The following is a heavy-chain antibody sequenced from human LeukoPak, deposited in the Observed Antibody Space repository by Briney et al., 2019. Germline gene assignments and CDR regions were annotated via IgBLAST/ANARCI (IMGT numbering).Heavy chain of an antibody. CDR3: AKSGTKYTSSNFDS. D-gene: IGHD6-6*01. CDR1: GFTFSNFG. Sequence: GGSLRLSCAASGFTFSNFGMNWVRQAPGKGLEWVAVISYEGTNKYYIESVKGRFTISRDNSKNTLYLQMSSLRAEDTAVYYCAKSGTKYTSSNFDSWGQGTLVTVSS. V-gene: IGHV3-30*18. J-gene: IGHJ4*02. CDR2: ISYEGTNK.